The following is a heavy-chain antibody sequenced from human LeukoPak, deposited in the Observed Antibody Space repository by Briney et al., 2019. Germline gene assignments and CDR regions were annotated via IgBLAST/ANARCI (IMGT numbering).Heavy chain of an antibody. Sequence: SETLSLTCTVSRGFITSHSWGWVRQPPGKGLEWIGHIHYSGTTSYNPSLKSRVTITSDTSNDQFSLKLSSVTAADTAMYYCARWGVPSFDFWGRGTLVTLSS. CDR1: RGFITSHS. V-gene: IGHV4-59*11. CDR2: IHYSGTT. CDR3: ARWGVPSFDF. D-gene: IGHD3-16*01. J-gene: IGHJ4*02.